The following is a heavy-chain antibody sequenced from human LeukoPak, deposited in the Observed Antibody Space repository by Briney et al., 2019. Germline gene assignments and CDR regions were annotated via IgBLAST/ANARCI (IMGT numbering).Heavy chain of an antibody. J-gene: IGHJ3*01. CDR3: ARDMSTRVTPISYAIDV. CDR1: ENTFTNYY. CDR2: INPNGDRT. Sequence: ASVKVSCKAPENTFTNYYMHWVRQAPGQGLEWLGLINPNGDRTAYAQNFQGRVTMTRDTSTTTVSLELSSLRSEDTAVYYCARDMSTRVTPISYAIDVWGQGTMVTVSS. V-gene: IGHV1-46*01. D-gene: IGHD4-23*01.